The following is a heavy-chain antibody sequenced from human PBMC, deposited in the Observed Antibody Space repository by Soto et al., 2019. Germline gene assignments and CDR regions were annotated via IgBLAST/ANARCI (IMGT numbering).Heavy chain of an antibody. J-gene: IGHJ6*02. Sequence: QVTLKESGPVLVQPTETLTLTCTVSGFSLSDPRVGVSWIRQPPGKALEWLAHIFSNDEKSYNTSLKNRPTTPQHTTTRQVVLTMTNPAPVDTAPSYCARMLGELLDFYYSNLDVWGQGTTVTVSS. D-gene: IGHD1-26*01. CDR1: GFSLSDPRVG. CDR2: IFSNDEK. V-gene: IGHV2-26*01. CDR3: ARMLGELLDFYYSNLDV.